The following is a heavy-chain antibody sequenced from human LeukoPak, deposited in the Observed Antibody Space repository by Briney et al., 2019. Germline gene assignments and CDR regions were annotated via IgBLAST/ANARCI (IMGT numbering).Heavy chain of an antibody. J-gene: IGHJ4*02. Sequence: SETLSLACTVSGYSISSGYYWGWIRPPPGKGLEWIGSIYRSGSTYYNPSLKSRVTISVDMSKNQFSLKLNSVTAADTAVYYCARKAPYYYDGSGPLGTYYFDYWGQGTLVTVSS. V-gene: IGHV4-38-2*02. CDR3: ARKAPYYYDGSGPLGTYYFDY. CDR2: IYRSGST. CDR1: GYSISSGYY. D-gene: IGHD3-22*01.